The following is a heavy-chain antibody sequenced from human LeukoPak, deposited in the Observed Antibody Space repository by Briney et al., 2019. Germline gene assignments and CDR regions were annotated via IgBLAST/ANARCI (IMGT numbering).Heavy chain of an antibody. CDR2: IKHDESEK. D-gene: IGHD3-16*01. Sequence: GGSLRLSCAASGFTFSSYWMDWVRQAPGKGLEWVANIKHDESEKNYLDSVKGRFTISRDNAQNSLYLQMNGLRVEDTAVYYCTRRLDDWGQGTLVTVSS. CDR1: GFTFSSYW. J-gene: IGHJ4*02. V-gene: IGHV3-7*01. CDR3: TRRLDD.